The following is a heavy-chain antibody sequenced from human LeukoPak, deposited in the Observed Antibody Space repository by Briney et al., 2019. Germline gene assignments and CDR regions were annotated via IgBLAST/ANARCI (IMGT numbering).Heavy chain of an antibody. CDR3: ARGGGVADYYPFIGWYFDL. V-gene: IGHV3-30*04. D-gene: IGHD1-26*01. CDR1: GFIFGDYA. J-gene: IGHJ2*01. Sequence: GRSLRLSCEVSGFIFGDYAMHWVRQAPGKGLEWVAAISYDGKTKYYEDSVNGRFTISRDNSKNTLFLQMTSVKVEDTTMYYCARGGGVADYYPFIGWYFDLWGRGALVTVSA. CDR2: ISYDGKTK.